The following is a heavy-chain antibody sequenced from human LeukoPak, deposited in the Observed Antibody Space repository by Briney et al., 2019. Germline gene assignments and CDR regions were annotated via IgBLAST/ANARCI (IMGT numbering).Heavy chain of an antibody. D-gene: IGHD4-17*01. Sequence: ASVKVSCKASGFTFTGYYMHWVRQAPGQGLEWMGWINLNSGGTNYARNFQGWVTMTRDTSISTAYMELSRLRYDDTAVYYCARDGATVATPFFDYWGQGTLITVPS. CDR3: ARDGATVATPFFDY. J-gene: IGHJ4*02. CDR1: GFTFTGYY. CDR2: INLNSGGT. V-gene: IGHV1-2*04.